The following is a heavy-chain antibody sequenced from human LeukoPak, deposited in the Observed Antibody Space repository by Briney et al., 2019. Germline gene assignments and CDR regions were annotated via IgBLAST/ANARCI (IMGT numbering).Heavy chain of an antibody. Sequence: GGSLRLSCAASGFIFRSYTMTWVRQAPGKGLEWVSAISASGRDTYYADSVKGRFTISRDNSKSTLYLQMNSMRAEDTALYYCAKGEFGSGWYGGFDDWGQGTPVTVSS. J-gene: IGHJ4*02. CDR2: ISASGRDT. CDR3: AKGEFGSGWYGGFDD. D-gene: IGHD6-19*01. V-gene: IGHV3-23*01. CDR1: GFIFRSYT.